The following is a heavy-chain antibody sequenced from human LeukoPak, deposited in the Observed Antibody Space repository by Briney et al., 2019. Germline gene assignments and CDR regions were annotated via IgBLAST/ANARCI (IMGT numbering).Heavy chain of an antibody. D-gene: IGHD2-15*01. CDR3: ARGSGRRDRVDY. Sequence: SETLSLTCTVSGGSISSYYWSWIRQPPGKGLEWIGYIYYSGSTNYNPSLKSRVTISVDTSKNQFSLKLSSVTAADTAVYYCARGSGRRDRVDYWGQGTLVTVSS. CDR2: IYYSGST. J-gene: IGHJ4*02. CDR1: GGSISSYY. V-gene: IGHV4-59*01.